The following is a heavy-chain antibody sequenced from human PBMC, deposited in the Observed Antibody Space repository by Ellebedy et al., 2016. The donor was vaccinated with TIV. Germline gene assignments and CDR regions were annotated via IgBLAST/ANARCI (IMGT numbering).Heavy chain of an antibody. Sequence: MPSETLSLTCSASGFSISSYYWHWIRQPPGKGLEWIGNIFYSGRTNYNPSLKSRVTIAVDTSKNQFSLNLSFVTAADTAVFYCASGFSYGLLDYWGQGTLVAVSS. D-gene: IGHD5-18*01. CDR3: ASGFSYGLLDY. CDR2: IFYSGRT. J-gene: IGHJ4*02. V-gene: IGHV4-59*01. CDR1: GFSISSYY.